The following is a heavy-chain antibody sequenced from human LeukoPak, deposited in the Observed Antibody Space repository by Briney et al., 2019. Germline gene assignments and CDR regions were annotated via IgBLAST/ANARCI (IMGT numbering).Heavy chain of an antibody. CDR1: GYTFTGYY. Sequence: ASVKVSCKASGYTFTGYYMHWVRQAPGQGLEWMGWINPNSGGTNYAQKFQGRVTMTRDTSISTAYVELSRLRSDDTAVYYCARARGYFDWLPPFDYWGQGTLVTVSS. V-gene: IGHV1-2*02. D-gene: IGHD3-9*01. CDR3: ARARGYFDWLPPFDY. J-gene: IGHJ4*02. CDR2: INPNSGGT.